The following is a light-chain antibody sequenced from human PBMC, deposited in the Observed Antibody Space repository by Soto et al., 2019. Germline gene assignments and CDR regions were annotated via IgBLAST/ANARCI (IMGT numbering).Light chain of an antibody. J-gene: IGKJ5*01. CDR2: DAS. CDR1: QSVSRY. CDR3: QQRQNWPPIT. Sequence: PGEAATLSCRASQSVSRYLAWYQQKPGQAPRLLIYDASNRATGIPARFSGSGSGTDFTLTISSLEPEDSAVYYCQQRQNWPPITFGQGTRLEIK. V-gene: IGKV3-11*01.